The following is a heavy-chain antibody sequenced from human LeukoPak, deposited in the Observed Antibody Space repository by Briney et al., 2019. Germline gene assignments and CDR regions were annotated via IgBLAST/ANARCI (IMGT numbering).Heavy chain of an antibody. Sequence: PGGSLRLSCTASRFTFKSYAMSWVRQTPGKGLEWVAAITTSDGTTTYADSVKGRFTISRDSSKSTLYLQMNSLRAEDTALYYCANRYYDSSPFDPWGQGTLVTVSS. J-gene: IGHJ5*02. D-gene: IGHD3-22*01. CDR1: RFTFKSYA. CDR2: ITTSDGTT. CDR3: ANRYYDSSPFDP. V-gene: IGHV3-23*01.